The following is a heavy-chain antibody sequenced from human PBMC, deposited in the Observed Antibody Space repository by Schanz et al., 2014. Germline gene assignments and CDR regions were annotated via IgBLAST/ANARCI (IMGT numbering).Heavy chain of an antibody. J-gene: IGHJ6*02. Sequence: DVRLVESGGGLVQPGGSLRLSCAASGFTFSSYAMTWVRQLAGQGLEWVSVISDNGDATYYAAAVQGRFVISRDNSKDTLYLQMKGLRAEDSGVYYCVKGVRCTVGSCDYYCYHYSVDVWGPGTAVTVSS. CDR3: VKGVRCTVGSCDYYCYHYSVDV. CDR1: GFTFSSYA. CDR2: ISDNGDAT. D-gene: IGHD2-15*01. V-gene: IGHV3-23*04.